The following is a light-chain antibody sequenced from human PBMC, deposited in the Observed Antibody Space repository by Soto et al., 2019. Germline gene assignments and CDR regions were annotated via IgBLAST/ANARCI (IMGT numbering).Light chain of an antibody. J-gene: IGLJ2*01. CDR3: GTWDTSLRAVV. V-gene: IGLV1-51*01. Sequence: QSVLTQPPSVSAAPGQMVTISCSGASSNIGKNYVSWYQQLPGAAPKLVIFDTNNRPSGIPDRFSGSKSGTSAALDITALQTGDEADYYCGTWDTSLRAVVFGGGTKLTVL. CDR2: DTN. CDR1: SSNIGKNY.